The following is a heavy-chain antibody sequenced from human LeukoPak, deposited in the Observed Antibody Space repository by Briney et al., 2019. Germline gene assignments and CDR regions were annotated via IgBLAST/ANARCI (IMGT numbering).Heavy chain of an antibody. CDR1: GFTFSSYA. D-gene: IGHD3-22*01. CDR2: ISYDGSNK. CDR3: AREAYYDSSGDRKGFDY. V-gene: IGHV3-30*04. J-gene: IGHJ4*02. Sequence: PGGSLRLSCAASGFTFSSYAMHWVRQAPGKGLEWVAVISYDGSNKYYADSVKGRFTISRDNSKNTLYLQMNSLRAEDTAVYYCAREAYYDSSGDRKGFDYWGQGTLVTVSS.